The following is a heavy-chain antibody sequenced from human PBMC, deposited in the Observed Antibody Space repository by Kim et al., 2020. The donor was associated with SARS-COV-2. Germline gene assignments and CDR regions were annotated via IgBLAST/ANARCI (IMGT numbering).Heavy chain of an antibody. J-gene: IGHJ6*02. CDR1: GYTFTSYY. Sequence: ASVKVSCKASGYTFTSYYMHWVRQAPGQGLEWMGIINPSGGSTSYAQKFQGRVTMTRDTSMSTVYMELSSLRSEDTAVYYCARGNGDCSSTSCYGDYYYGMDGWGQGTTVTVSS. CDR3: ARGNGDCSSTSCYGDYYYGMDG. D-gene: IGHD2-2*01. V-gene: IGHV1-46*01. CDR2: INPSGGST.